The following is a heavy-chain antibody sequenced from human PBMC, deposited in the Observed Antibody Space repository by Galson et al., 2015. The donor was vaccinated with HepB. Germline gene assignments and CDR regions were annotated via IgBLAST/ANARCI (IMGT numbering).Heavy chain of an antibody. V-gene: IGHV3-30*18. D-gene: IGHD4-23*01. CDR1: GFTFSSYG. CDR3: AKDIRDGGLFLDY. Sequence: SLRLSCAASGFTFSSYGMHWVRQAPGKGLEWVAVISYDGSNKYYADSVKGRFTISRDNSKNTLYLQMNSLRAEDTAVYYCAKDIRDGGLFLDYWGQGTLVTVSS. CDR2: ISYDGSNK. J-gene: IGHJ4*02.